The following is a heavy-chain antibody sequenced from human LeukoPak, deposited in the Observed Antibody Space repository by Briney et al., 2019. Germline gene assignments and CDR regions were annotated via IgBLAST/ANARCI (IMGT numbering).Heavy chain of an antibody. CDR1: GGSISSYY. V-gene: IGHV4-59*08. CDR3: ARREDYVAFDP. Sequence: TSETLSLTCTVSGGSISSYYWSWIRQPPGKGLEWIGYIYYTGSTNYNPSLKSRVTISVDTSKNQFSLKLSSVTAADTALYYCARREDYVAFDPWGQGTLVTVFS. D-gene: IGHD4-17*01. J-gene: IGHJ5*02. CDR2: IYYTGST.